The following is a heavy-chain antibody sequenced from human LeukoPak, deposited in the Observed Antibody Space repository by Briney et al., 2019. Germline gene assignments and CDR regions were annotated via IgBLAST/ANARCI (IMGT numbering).Heavy chain of an antibody. Sequence: GGSLRLSCAASGFTFSSYSMNWVRQAPGKWLEWVSSISSSSSYIYYADSVKGRFTISRDDAKNSLYLQMNSLRAEDTAVYYCARSRYDYVWGSYRYTPAEYFQHWGQGTLVTVSS. CDR1: GFTFSSYS. CDR3: ARSRYDYVWGSYRYTPAEYFQH. D-gene: IGHD3-16*02. V-gene: IGHV3-21*01. J-gene: IGHJ1*01. CDR2: ISSSSSYI.